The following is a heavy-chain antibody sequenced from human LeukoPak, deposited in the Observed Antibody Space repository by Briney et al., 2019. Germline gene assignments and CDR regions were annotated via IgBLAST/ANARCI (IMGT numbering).Heavy chain of an antibody. J-gene: IGHJ3*02. V-gene: IGHV1-18*01. CDR2: ISAYNGNT. Sequence: ASVKVSCKASGYTFTSYGISWVRQAPGQGLEWMGWISAYNGNTNYAQKLQGRVTITTDTYTSTAYMELRSLRSDDTAVYYCAREENYSGSYGHDAFDIWGQGTMVTVSS. CDR3: AREENYSGSYGHDAFDI. D-gene: IGHD1-26*01. CDR1: GYTFTSYG.